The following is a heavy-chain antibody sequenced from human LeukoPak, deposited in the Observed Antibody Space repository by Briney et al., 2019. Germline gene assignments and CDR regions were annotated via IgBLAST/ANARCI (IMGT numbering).Heavy chain of an antibody. CDR3: ARGDFWSASPY. Sequence: PGGSLRLSCAASGFTFSSYAMSWVRQAPGKGLEWVSAINSGLSTYYADSVKGRFTISRDNSKNTLYLQMNSLRAEDTAVYYCARGDFWSASPYWGQGTLVTVSS. D-gene: IGHD3-3*01. J-gene: IGHJ4*02. CDR1: GFTFSSYA. V-gene: IGHV3-23*01. CDR2: INSGLST.